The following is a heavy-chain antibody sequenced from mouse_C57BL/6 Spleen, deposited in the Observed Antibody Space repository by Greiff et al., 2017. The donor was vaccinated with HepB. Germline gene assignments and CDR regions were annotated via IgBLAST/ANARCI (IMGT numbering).Heavy chain of an antibody. J-gene: IGHJ3*01. CDR3: ARDYDEGAFAY. D-gene: IGHD2-4*01. CDR1: GYTFTSYW. Sequence: VQLQQPGAELVRPGSSVKLSCKASGYTFTSYWMHWVKQRPIQGLEWIGNIDPSDSETHYNQKFKDKATLTVDKSSSTAYMQLSSLTAEDSAVYFCARDYDEGAFAYWGQGTLVTVSA. V-gene: IGHV1-52*01. CDR2: IDPSDSET.